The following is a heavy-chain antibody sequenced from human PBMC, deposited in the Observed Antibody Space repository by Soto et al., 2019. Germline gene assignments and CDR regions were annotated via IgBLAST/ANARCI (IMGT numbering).Heavy chain of an antibody. V-gene: IGHV3-53*01. CDR3: ARASIAAAGYYFDY. CDR2: IYSGGST. D-gene: IGHD6-13*01. CDR1: GFTVSTNY. J-gene: IGHJ4*02. Sequence: LRLSCAASGFTVSTNYMSWVRQAPGKGLEWVSVIYSGGSTYYADSVKGRFTISRDNSKNTLYLQMNSLRAEDTAVYYCARASIAAAGYYFDYWGQGTLVTVSS.